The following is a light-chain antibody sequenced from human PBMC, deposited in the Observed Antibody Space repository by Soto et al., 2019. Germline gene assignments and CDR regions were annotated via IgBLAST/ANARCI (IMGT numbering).Light chain of an antibody. V-gene: IGLV2-8*01. CDR1: SSDVGGYNY. J-gene: IGLJ2*01. CDR3: SSYAGSNNVV. Sequence: QSVLTQPPSASGSPGQSVTISCTGSSSDVGGYNYVSWYQQLPGKAPKLMIYDVSKRPSGVPDRFSGSKSGNTASLTVSGLQAEDEADYYCSSYAGSNNVVFGGGTKLTVL. CDR2: DVS.